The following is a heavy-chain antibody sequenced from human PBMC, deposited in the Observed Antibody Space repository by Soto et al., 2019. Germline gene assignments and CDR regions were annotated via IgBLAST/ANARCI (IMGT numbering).Heavy chain of an antibody. V-gene: IGHV3-23*01. Sequence: EVQLLESGGGLVQPGGSLRLSCAAPGFTFSNYAMNWVRQAPGKGLEWVSVSGSGGSTYYADSVKGRFTISRDNSQNTLYLQMNSLRGEDTAVYYCARRSSGWYFDYWGQGTLVTVSS. CDR1: GFTFSNYA. D-gene: IGHD6-19*01. J-gene: IGHJ4*02. CDR3: ARRSSGWYFDY. CDR2: SGSGGST.